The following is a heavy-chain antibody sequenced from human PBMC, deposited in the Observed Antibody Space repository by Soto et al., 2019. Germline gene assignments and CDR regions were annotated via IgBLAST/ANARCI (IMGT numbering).Heavy chain of an antibody. D-gene: IGHD3-3*01. CDR1: GFTFSSYA. Sequence: HPGGSLKLSCAASGFTFSSYAMSWVRQAPGKGLEWVSAISGSGGSTYYADSVKGRFTISRDNSKNTLYLQMNSLRAEDTAVYYCAKSTIFGVVMRPGWGYYGMDVWGQGTTVTVSS. J-gene: IGHJ6*02. V-gene: IGHV3-23*01. CDR2: ISGSGGST. CDR3: AKSTIFGVVMRPGWGYYGMDV.